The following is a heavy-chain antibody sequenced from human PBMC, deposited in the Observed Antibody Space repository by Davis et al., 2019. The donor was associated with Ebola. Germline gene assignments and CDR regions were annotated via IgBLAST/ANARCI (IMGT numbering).Heavy chain of an antibody. J-gene: IGHJ4*02. D-gene: IGHD6-19*01. CDR1: VFTFSISV. CDR3: ARRDRGWGGNDY. CDR2: IKQDGSEN. V-gene: IGHV3-7*01. Sequence: GGSLRLSCAASVFTFSISVLPWVRPAPGKGLEWVANIKQDGSENYSVASVKGRFTISSDNAKNSPYLQMNSLRAEDTAVYYCARRDRGWGGNDYWGQGTLVTVSS.